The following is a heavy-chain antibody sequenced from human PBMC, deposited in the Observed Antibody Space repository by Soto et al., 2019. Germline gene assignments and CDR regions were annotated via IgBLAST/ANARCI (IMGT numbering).Heavy chain of an antibody. D-gene: IGHD2-21*02. CDR2: ISSSSSYI. CDR1: GFTFSSYS. J-gene: IGHJ5*02. CDR3: ARAIKARGGPGCGGDCQTHWFVP. Sequence: EVQLVESGGGLVKPGGSLRLSCAASGFTFSSYSMNWVRQAPGKGLEWVSSISSSSSYIYYADSVKGRFTISRDNAKNALYLQMNSLRDEDTAVYSGARAIKARGGPGCGGDCQTHWFVPWGQGTLVTVAS. V-gene: IGHV3-21*01.